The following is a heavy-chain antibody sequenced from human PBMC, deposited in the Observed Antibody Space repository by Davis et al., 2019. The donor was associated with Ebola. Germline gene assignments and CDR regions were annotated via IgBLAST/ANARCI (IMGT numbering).Heavy chain of an antibody. CDR3: ARGRKGLVVNYYCMDV. CDR1: GGSISSYY. D-gene: IGHD6-6*01. J-gene: IGHJ6*03. Sequence: PSETLSLTCTVSGGSISSYYWSWIRQPPGKGLEWIGYIYYSGSTNYNPSLKSRVTISVDTSKNQFSLKLRSVTAADTAVYYCARGRKGLVVNYYCMDVWGKGTTVTVSS. V-gene: IGHV4-59*01. CDR2: IYYSGST.